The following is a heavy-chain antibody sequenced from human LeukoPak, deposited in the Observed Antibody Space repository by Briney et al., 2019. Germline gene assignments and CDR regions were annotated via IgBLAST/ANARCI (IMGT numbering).Heavy chain of an antibody. CDR1: GFTFSSYG. J-gene: IGHJ4*02. Sequence: PGGSLRLSCAASGFTFSSYGMHWVRQAPGKGLEWVAFIRYDGSNKYYADSVKGRFTTSRDNSKNTLYLQMNSLRAEDTAVYYCAKDKSEFLRYSYGLFDYWGQGTLVTVFS. CDR2: IRYDGSNK. CDR3: AKDKSEFLRYSYGLFDY. V-gene: IGHV3-30*02. D-gene: IGHD5-18*01.